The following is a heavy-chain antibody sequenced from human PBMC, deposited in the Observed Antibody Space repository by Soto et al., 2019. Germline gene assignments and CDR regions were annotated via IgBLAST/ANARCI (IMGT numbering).Heavy chain of an antibody. CDR3: ARGGDDSKVGRT. CDR2: IHPSGST. V-gene: IGHV4-34*02. D-gene: IGHD1-26*01. Sequence: QAQLQQWGAGVLKPSETLSLTCAVYGESCSGYYCSWTRQPPGKGLEWIGEIHPSGSTYFNPSLRPRVTMSLDTSTDQSSLKLSSVTAADTAIYYCARGGDDSKVGRTWGQGTLVTVSS. J-gene: IGHJ5*02. CDR1: GESCSGYY.